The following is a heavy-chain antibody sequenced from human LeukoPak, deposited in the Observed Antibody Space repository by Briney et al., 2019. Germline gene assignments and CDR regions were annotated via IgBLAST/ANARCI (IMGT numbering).Heavy chain of an antibody. D-gene: IGHD6-19*01. V-gene: IGHV4-59*08. CDR1: GGSIGSDY. J-gene: IGHJ4*02. CDR3: AKYGNRGCVIDN. CDR2: IYYTGGT. Sequence: PSETLSLTCTVSGGSIGSDYWTWIRQPPGKGLEYIGYIYYTGGTNYNPSLKSRVTISVDTSKNQFSLKLSSVTAADTAVYFCAKYGNRGCVIDNWGQGTLVTVSP.